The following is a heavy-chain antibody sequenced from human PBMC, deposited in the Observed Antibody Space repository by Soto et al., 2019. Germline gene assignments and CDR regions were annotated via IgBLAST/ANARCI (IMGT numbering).Heavy chain of an antibody. CDR3: ARSIAVSGTPEFDY. CDR1: GFRFSSYT. D-gene: IGHD6-19*01. CDR2: ISYDDGSNK. V-gene: IGHV3-30-3*01. J-gene: IGHJ4*02. Sequence: QVQLVESGGGVVQPGRSLRLSCAASGFRFSSYTMHWVRRAPGKGLEWVGVISYDDGSNKDYADSVKGRFTISRDNSKNTLSLQMNSLRAEDTAVYYCARSIAVSGTPEFDYWGQGTLVTVSS.